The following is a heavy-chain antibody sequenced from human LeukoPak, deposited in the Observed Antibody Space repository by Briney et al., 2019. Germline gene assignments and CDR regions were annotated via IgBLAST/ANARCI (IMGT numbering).Heavy chain of an antibody. Sequence: GGSLRLSCAASGFTFSSYWMHWVRQAPGKGLVWVSRINSDGSSTSYADSVKGRFTISRDNSKNTLYLQMNSLRAEDTAVYYCAKTRWSPTEYFDYWGQGTLVTVSS. CDR3: AKTRWSPTEYFDY. V-gene: IGHV3-74*01. D-gene: IGHD4-23*01. CDR1: GFTFSSYW. J-gene: IGHJ4*02. CDR2: INSDGSST.